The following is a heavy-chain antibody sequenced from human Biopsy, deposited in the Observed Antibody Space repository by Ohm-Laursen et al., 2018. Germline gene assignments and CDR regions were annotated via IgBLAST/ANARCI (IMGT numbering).Heavy chain of an antibody. V-gene: IGHV4-59*11. D-gene: IGHD4-17*01. Sequence: SETLSLTCTVSGGSFTGHYWSRIRQPPGQGLEWIGHISYTGYTSYNASLKSRVTISVDTSRYHFSLRLSSLTAADTAVYYCARGSNDFGDLYFPRWGQGTLLTVSS. CDR3: ARGSNDFGDLYFPR. J-gene: IGHJ4*02. CDR2: ISYTGYT. CDR1: GGSFTGHY.